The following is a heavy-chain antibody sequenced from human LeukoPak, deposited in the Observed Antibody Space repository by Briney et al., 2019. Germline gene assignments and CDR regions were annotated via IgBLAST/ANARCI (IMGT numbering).Heavy chain of an antibody. D-gene: IGHD3-3*01. CDR3: VREGNRYYDFWSGYYPGGWFDP. Sequence: PSETLSLTCTVSGGSIRSNYWSWIRQPPGKGLEWIGCISDSGNTNYIPSLKSRVSISVDSSKNQLSLRLSSVTAADTAVYYCVREGNRYYDFWSGYYPGGWFDPWGQGTLVTVSS. J-gene: IGHJ5*02. CDR2: ISDSGNT. CDR1: GGSIRSNY. V-gene: IGHV4-59*01.